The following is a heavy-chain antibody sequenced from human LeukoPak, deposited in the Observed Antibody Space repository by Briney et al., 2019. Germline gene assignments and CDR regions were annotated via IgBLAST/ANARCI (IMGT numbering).Heavy chain of an antibody. Sequence: PGGSLRLSCAASGFTFSDYYMSWIRQAPGRGLEWVSYISSSGSTIYYADSVKGRFTISRDNAKNSLYLQMNSLRAEDTAVYYCARVALIAAAGGNWFDPWGQGTLVTVSS. V-gene: IGHV3-11*01. D-gene: IGHD6-13*01. J-gene: IGHJ5*02. CDR2: ISSSGSTI. CDR3: ARVALIAAAGGNWFDP. CDR1: GFTFSDYY.